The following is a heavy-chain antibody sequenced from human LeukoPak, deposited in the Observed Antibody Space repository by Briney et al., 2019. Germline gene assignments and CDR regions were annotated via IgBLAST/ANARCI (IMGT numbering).Heavy chain of an antibody. J-gene: IGHJ4*02. CDR1: GGPFSGYF. D-gene: IGHD3-10*01. CDR3: ARRYYYNLGSFPFDF. V-gene: IGHV4-34*01. CDR2: IHNSGTT. Sequence: SETLSLTCAVSGGPFSGYFWSWLRQSSGKGLEWIVEIHNSGTTNYNPSLNSRVTISEDTSKNQFYLNLSSVTAAHTAVYYCARRYYYNLGSFPFDFWGQGTLVTVSS.